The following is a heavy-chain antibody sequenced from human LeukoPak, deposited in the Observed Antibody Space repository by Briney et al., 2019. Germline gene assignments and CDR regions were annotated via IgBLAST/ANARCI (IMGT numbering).Heavy chain of an antibody. CDR2: IYYSGST. Sequence: PSETLSLTCTVSGGSISSSSYYWGWIRQPPGKGLEWIGSIYYSGSTYYNPSLKSRVTMSVDTSKNQFSLKLSSVTAADTAVYYCARDKGGIDYWGQGTLVTVSS. CDR1: GGSISSSSYY. D-gene: IGHD2-15*01. V-gene: IGHV4-39*07. CDR3: ARDKGGIDY. J-gene: IGHJ4*02.